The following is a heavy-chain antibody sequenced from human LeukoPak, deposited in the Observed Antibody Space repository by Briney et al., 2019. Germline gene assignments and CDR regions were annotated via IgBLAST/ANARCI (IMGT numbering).Heavy chain of an antibody. D-gene: IGHD3-22*01. CDR2: ISYDESDK. CDR1: GFTFRNYG. V-gene: IGHV3-30*18. CDR3: AKDFRRADYYDSSGYYRMIDY. Sequence: GGSLRLSCAVSGFTFRNYGMHWVRQAPGKGLEWVAVISYDESDKYYGDSVKGRFTISRDSSKNTLFLQMNSLRAEDTAVYFCAKDFRRADYYDSSGYYRMIDYWGQGTLVTVSS. J-gene: IGHJ4*02.